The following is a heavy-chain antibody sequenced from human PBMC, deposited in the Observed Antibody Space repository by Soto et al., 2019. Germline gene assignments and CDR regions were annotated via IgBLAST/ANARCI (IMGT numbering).Heavy chain of an antibody. CDR2: ISFSGSTT. CDR1: GFSFSDYE. CDR3: TRGAGFFYGVDV. Sequence: LRLSCAASGFSFSDYEMNWVRQAPGKGLEWIAHISFSGSTTYYADSVKGRFSISRDNSKNFLYLQMSGLRADDSAVYYCTRGAGFFYGVDVWGLGTTVTVSS. V-gene: IGHV3-48*03. J-gene: IGHJ6*02. D-gene: IGHD3-10*01.